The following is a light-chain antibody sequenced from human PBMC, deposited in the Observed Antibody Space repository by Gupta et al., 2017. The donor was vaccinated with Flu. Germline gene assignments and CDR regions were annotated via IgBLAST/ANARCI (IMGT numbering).Light chain of an antibody. CDR1: SSDIGGYNY. CDR3: SSYTTTTWV. V-gene: IGLV2-14*01. CDR2: EVS. Sequence: QSALTQPASVSGSPGQSLTISCIGTSSDIGGYNYVSWFQQHPGKAPKLMIYEVSNRPSGVSNRFSGSKSGNTASLTISGLQAEDEADYYCSSYTTTTWVFGGGTTLTVL. J-gene: IGLJ3*02.